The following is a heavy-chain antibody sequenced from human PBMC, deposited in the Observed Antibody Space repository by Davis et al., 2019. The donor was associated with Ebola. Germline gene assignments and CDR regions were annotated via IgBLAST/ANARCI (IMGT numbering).Heavy chain of an antibody. CDR3: ARVHPQYGGNSEGAFDI. J-gene: IGHJ3*02. CDR1: GGTFSSYA. D-gene: IGHD4-23*01. CDR2: IIPIFGTA. V-gene: IGHV1-69*13. Sequence: SVKVSCKASGGTFSSYAISWVRQAPGQGLEWMGGIIPIFGTANYAQKFQGRVTITADESTSTAYMELSSLRSEDTAVYYCARVHPQYGGNSEGAFDIWGQGTMVTVSS.